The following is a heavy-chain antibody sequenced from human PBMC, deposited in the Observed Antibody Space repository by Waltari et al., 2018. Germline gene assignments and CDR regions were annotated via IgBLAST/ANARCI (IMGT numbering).Heavy chain of an antibody. CDR1: GFTFSNAW. CDR2: IKSKTDGGTT. V-gene: IGHV3-15*01. Sequence: EVQLVESGGGLVKPGGSLRLSCAASGFTFSNAWMSWVRQAPGKGLEWVGRIKSKTDGGTTDYAAPVKGRFTISRDDSKNTLYLQMNSLKTEDTAVYYCTTGLAVADAFDIWGQGTMVTVSS. J-gene: IGHJ3*02. CDR3: TTGLAVADAFDI. D-gene: IGHD6-19*01.